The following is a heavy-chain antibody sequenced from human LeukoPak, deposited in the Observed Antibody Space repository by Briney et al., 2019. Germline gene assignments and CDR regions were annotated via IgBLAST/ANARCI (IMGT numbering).Heavy chain of an antibody. CDR3: ARQVDTAMVTFDH. CDR2: IYPGDSDT. CDR1: GYSFTSYW. D-gene: IGHD5-18*01. J-gene: IGHJ4*02. Sequence: GESLKISCKGSGYSFTSYWIGWVRQMPGKGLEWMGIIYPGDSDTRYSPSFQGQVTISADKSISTAYLQWSSLKASDTAMYYCARQVDTAMVTFDHWGQGTLVTVSS. V-gene: IGHV5-51*01.